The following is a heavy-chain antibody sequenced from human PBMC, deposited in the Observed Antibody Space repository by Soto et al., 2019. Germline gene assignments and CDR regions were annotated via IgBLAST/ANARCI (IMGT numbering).Heavy chain of an antibody. CDR2: IWYDGSNK. CDR3: ARWTYDSSGYYYFDY. J-gene: IGHJ4*02. Sequence: GGSLRLSCAASGFTFSSYGMHWVRQAPGKGLEWVAVIWYDGSNKYYADSVKGRFTISRDNSKNTLYLQMNSLRAEDTAVYYCARWTYDSSGYYYFDYWGQGTLVTVSS. D-gene: IGHD3-22*01. V-gene: IGHV3-33*01. CDR1: GFTFSSYG.